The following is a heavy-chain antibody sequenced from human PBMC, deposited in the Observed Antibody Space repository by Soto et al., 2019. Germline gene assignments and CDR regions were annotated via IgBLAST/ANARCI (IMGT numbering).Heavy chain of an antibody. Sequence: GASVKVSCKASGYTFTSYGISWVRQAPGQGLEWMGWISAYNGNTNYAQKLQGRVTMTTDTSTSTAYMGLRSLRSDDTAAYYCARVDYGDYGAYYYYGMDVWGQGTRVTVSS. CDR1: GYTFTSYG. CDR2: ISAYNGNT. J-gene: IGHJ6*02. D-gene: IGHD4-17*01. V-gene: IGHV1-18*04. CDR3: ARVDYGDYGAYYYYGMDV.